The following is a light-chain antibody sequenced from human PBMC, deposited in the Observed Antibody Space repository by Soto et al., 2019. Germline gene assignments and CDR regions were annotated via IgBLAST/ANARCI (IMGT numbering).Light chain of an antibody. V-gene: IGLV2-8*01. CDR1: NNL. Sequence: QSALTQPASVSGSPGQSITISCTGTNNLVSWYQQHPGKAPKVVVYEVNKRPSGVPDRFSGSKSGNTASLTVSGLQAEDEADYYCSSYAGSSNVFGTGTKLTVL. CDR2: EVN. J-gene: IGLJ1*01. CDR3: SSYAGSSNV.